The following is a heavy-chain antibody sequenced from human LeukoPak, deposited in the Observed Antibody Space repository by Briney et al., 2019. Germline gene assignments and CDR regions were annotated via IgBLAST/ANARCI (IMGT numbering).Heavy chain of an antibody. D-gene: IGHD2-15*01. J-gene: IGHJ4*02. CDR2: ISMNGGST. CDR3: SRDLGYCRGGSCYPHDY. CDR1: GFTFSSYA. Sequence: PGGSLRLSCAASGFTFSSYAMHWVRQAPGKGREDVAAISMNGGSTYYANSVKGGFTISRDNSKNTLYLQMGSLRAGDRAGYYCSRDLGYCRGGSCYPHDYWGQGTLVTVSS. V-gene: IGHV3-64*01.